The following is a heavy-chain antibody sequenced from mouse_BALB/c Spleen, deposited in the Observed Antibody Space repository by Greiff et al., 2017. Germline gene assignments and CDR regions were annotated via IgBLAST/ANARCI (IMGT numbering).Heavy chain of an antibody. J-gene: IGHJ2*01. Sequence: EVQLQQSGGGLVQPGGSLKLSCAASGFTFSSYGMSWVRQTPDKRLELVATINSNGGSTYYPDSVKGRFTISRDNAKNTLYLQMSSLKSEDTAMYYCARDYYYGSSYVPFDDWGQGTTLTVSS. CDR2: INSNGGST. D-gene: IGHD1-1*01. CDR3: ARDYYYGSSYVPFDD. CDR1: GFTFSSYG. V-gene: IGHV5-6-3*01.